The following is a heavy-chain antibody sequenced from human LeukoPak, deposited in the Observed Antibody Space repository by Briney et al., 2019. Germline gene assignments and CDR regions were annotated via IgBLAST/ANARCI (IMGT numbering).Heavy chain of an antibody. J-gene: IGHJ4*02. D-gene: IGHD3-22*01. CDR3: AKKYYYDSRPLDY. CDR1: GGSISRNNW. V-gene: IGHV4-4*02. CDR2: ISHSGST. Sequence: SETLSLTCAVSGGSISRNNWWSWVRQPPGKGLGWIGEISHSGSTGYNPSLKSRVTISVDKSKNQFSLRLSSVTAEDTAVYYCAKKYYYDSRPLDYWGQGTLVTVSS.